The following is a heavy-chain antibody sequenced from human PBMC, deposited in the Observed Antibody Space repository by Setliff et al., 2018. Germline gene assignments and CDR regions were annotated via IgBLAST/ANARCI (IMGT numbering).Heavy chain of an antibody. CDR3: ARGKGSWVLLRWFDP. V-gene: IGHV4-34*01. CDR1: GGSFSGYY. Sequence: PSETLSLTCAVYGGSFSGYYWSRIRQPPGKGLEWIGEINHSGSTNYNPSLKSRVTISVDTSKNQFSLKLSSVTAADTAVYYCARGKGSWVLLRWFDPWGQGTLVTVSS. D-gene: IGHD3-10*01. J-gene: IGHJ5*02. CDR2: INHSGST.